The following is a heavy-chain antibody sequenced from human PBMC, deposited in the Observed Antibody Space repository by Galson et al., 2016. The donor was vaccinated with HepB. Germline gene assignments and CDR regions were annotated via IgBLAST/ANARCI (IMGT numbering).Heavy chain of an antibody. J-gene: IGHJ6*02. CDR1: GLTFSDYN. V-gene: IGHV3-21*05. CDR2: LSSLSSYI. CDR3: VRGNRIYYYYGMDV. Sequence: SLRLSCAASGLTFSDYNMNWARQAPGKGLEWVSYLSSLSSYIYYADSVKGRFTLSRDNAQNSLYLQMNSLTAEDTAVYYCVRGNRIYYYYGMDVWGQGTTVTVSS. D-gene: IGHD2/OR15-2a*01.